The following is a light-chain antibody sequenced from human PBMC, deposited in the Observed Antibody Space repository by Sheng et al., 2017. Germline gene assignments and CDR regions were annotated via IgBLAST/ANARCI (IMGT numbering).Light chain of an antibody. CDR1: QSVSSRY. CDR2: GAS. V-gene: IGKV3-20*01. J-gene: IGKJ1*01. Sequence: EIALTQSPGTLSLSPGERATLSCRASQSVSSRYLAWYQQKPGQAPRLLIYGASRRATGIPARFSGSGSGTEFTLTISRLEPEDFAVYYCQHYGSSTTFGQGTKVEIK. CDR3: QHYGSSTT.